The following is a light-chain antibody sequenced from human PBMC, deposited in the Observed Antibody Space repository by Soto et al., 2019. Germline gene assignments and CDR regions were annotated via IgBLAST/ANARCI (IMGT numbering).Light chain of an antibody. J-gene: IGKJ5*01. CDR3: QQYNNWPPIT. CDR1: QSVRSN. Sequence: EILMTLSPATLSVSPGERATLSCRASQSVRSNLAWYQQKLGQAPRLLIYGASTRATGIPARFSGSGSGTEFTLTISSLQSEDFAVYYCQQYNNWPPITFGQGTRLEIK. V-gene: IGKV3-15*01. CDR2: GAS.